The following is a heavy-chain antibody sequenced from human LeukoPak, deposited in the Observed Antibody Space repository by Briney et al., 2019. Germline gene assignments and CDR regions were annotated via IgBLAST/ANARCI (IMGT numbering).Heavy chain of an antibody. J-gene: IGHJ5*02. CDR2: ISGSGGST. V-gene: IGHV3-23*01. Sequence: PGGSLRLSCAASGFTFSSYAMHCVRQTPGKGLEWVSAISGSGGSTHYADSVKGRFTISRDNSKNTLYLQMNGLRAEDTALYYCAKDVYYYDSSGSHNWFDPWGQGTLVTVSS. CDR3: AKDVYYYDSSGSHNWFDP. D-gene: IGHD3-22*01. CDR1: GFTFSSYA.